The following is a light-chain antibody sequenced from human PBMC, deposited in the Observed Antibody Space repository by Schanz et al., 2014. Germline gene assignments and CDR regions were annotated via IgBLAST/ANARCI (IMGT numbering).Light chain of an antibody. CDR1: SGHSNYA. J-gene: IGLJ2*01. Sequence: QPVLTQSPSASASLGASVRLTCTLSSGHSNYAIAWHQQQPEKGPRYLMKVNSDGSHTKGDGIPDRFSGSSSGAERYLTIFSLQSEDEADYYCQTWGTGVVFGGGTKVTVL. CDR2: VNSDGSH. V-gene: IGLV4-69*01. CDR3: QTWGTGVV.